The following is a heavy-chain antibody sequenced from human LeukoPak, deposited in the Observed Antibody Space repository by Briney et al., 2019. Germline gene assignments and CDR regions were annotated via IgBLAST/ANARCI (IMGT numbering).Heavy chain of an antibody. CDR2: INPKSGGA. Sequence: GASVTVSCKASGYSFIDNYIHWVRQAPAQGLEWMGWINPKSGGAHYAQKFQGRVTMTRDTSISTVYLDLSSLRSDDTAVYYCARAVGGLQFVGYFQHWGQGTLVTVSS. CDR3: ARAVGGLQFVGYFQH. J-gene: IGHJ1*01. V-gene: IGHV1-2*02. CDR1: GYSFIDNY. D-gene: IGHD1-26*01.